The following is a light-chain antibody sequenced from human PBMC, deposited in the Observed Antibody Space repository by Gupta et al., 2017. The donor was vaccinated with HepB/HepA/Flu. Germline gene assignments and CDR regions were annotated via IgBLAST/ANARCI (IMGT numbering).Light chain of an antibody. J-gene: IGLJ2*01. CDR1: SSSFGGNY. Sequence: SVLTQPPSASVPPGQRVTFSCSGSSSSFGGNYVYWYQQLPGTAPKLLIYRNNQRPSGVPDRFSGSKSGTSASLAISGLRAEDEADYYCAAWDDSLSAVVFGGGTKLTV. V-gene: IGLV1-47*01. CDR2: RNN. CDR3: AAWDDSLSAVV.